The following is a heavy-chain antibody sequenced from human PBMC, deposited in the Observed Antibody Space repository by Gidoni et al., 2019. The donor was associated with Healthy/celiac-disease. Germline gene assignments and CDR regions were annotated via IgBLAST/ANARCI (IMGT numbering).Heavy chain of an antibody. Sequence: QVQLVESGGGLVQPGRSLRLSCAASGFTFRSYAMHWVRQAPGKGLEWVAVISYDGSNKYYADSVKGRFTISRDNSKNTLYLQMNSLRAEDTAVYYCARGWFWDSGSSLGDYWGQGTLVTVSS. D-gene: IGHD1-26*01. CDR1: GFTFRSYA. CDR3: ARGWFWDSGSSLGDY. V-gene: IGHV3-30-3*01. J-gene: IGHJ4*02. CDR2: ISYDGSNK.